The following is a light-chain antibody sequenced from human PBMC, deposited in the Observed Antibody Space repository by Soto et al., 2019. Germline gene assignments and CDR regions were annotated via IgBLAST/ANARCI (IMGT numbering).Light chain of an antibody. J-gene: IGKJ1*01. CDR3: QQYGSSGT. V-gene: IGKV3-20*01. Sequence: EILFTQSPGTLSLSPGERAPLSFRASQSVSNNYLAWYQQKPGQAPRLLIYGASNRATGIPDRFSGSGSGTDFTLTISRLEPEDFAVYYCQQYGSSGTFGQGTKVDIK. CDR2: GAS. CDR1: QSVSNNY.